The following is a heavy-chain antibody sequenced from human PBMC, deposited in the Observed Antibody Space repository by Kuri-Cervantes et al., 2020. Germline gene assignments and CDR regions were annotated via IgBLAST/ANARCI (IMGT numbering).Heavy chain of an antibody. CDR3: ARSKAGRDAFDI. V-gene: IGHV1-69*05. D-gene: IGHD6-13*01. J-gene: IGHJ3*02. CDR1: GYTFTGHY. Sequence: SVKVSCKASGYTFTGHYMHWVRQAPGQGLEWMGGIIPIFGTANYAQKFQGRVTITTDESTSTAYMELSSLRSEDTAVYYCARSKAGRDAFDIWGQGTMVTVSS. CDR2: IIPIFGTA.